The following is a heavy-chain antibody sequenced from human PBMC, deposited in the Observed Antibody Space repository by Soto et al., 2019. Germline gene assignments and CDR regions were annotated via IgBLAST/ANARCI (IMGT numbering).Heavy chain of an antibody. CDR2: INAGNGNT. J-gene: IGHJ6*02. CDR3: ARSQGSSTSLEIYYYYYYVMDV. V-gene: IGHV1-3*01. Sequence: ASVKVSCKASGYTFTSYAMHWVRQAPGQRLEWMGWINAGNGNTKYSQKFQGRVTITADESTSTAYMELSRLRSEDTAVYYCARSQGSSTSLEIYYYYYYVMDVWAQGTTVTVSS. D-gene: IGHD2-2*01. CDR1: GYTFTSYA.